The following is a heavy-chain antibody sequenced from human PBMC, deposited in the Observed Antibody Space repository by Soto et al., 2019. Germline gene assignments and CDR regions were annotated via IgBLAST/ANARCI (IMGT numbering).Heavy chain of an antibody. D-gene: IGHD2-15*01. CDR2: IHHSGST. CDR1: GGSISSSSYY. V-gene: IGHV4-39*07. Sequence: PSETLSLTCTVSGGSISSSSYYWGWIRQPPGKGLEWIGKIHHSGSTNYNPSLKSRVTISVDTSKNQFSLKLSSVTAADTAVYYCARRANYCSGGSCYSFDHAFDIWGQGTMVTVSS. J-gene: IGHJ3*02. CDR3: ARRANYCSGGSCYSFDHAFDI.